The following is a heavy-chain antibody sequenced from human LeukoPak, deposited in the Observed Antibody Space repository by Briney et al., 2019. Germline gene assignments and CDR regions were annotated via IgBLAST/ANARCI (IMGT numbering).Heavy chain of an antibody. CDR3: ARNMVGMDV. D-gene: IGHD4/OR15-4a*01. CDR2: ISSCSSTI. Sequence: PGGSLRLSYAASGFSFSSYSMSWVRQAPGKGLEWVSYISSCSSTIYYADSVKGRFTISRDNAKNSLYLQMNSLRDEDTAVYYCARNMVGMDVWGQGTTVTVSS. CDR1: GFSFSSYS. J-gene: IGHJ6*02. V-gene: IGHV3-48*02.